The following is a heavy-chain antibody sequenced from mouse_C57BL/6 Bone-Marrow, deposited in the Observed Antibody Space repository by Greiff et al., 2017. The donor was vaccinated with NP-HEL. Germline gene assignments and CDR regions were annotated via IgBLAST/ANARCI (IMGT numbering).Heavy chain of an antibody. D-gene: IGHD2-14*01. Sequence: QVQLQQPGAELVKPGASVKLSCKASGYTFTSYWMQWVKQRPGQGLEWIGEIDPSDSYTNYNQKFKGKATLTVDTSSSTAYMQLSSLISEDSAVYYCARDRPLAMDYWGQGTSVTVSS. J-gene: IGHJ4*01. CDR3: ARDRPLAMDY. V-gene: IGHV1-50*01. CDR2: IDPSDSYT. CDR1: GYTFTSYW.